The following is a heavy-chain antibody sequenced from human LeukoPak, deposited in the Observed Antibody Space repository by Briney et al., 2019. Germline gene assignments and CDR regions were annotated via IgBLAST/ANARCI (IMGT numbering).Heavy chain of an antibody. CDR3: ARGSSWSGFSYYMDV. CDR1: GYTFTSYD. CDR2: MNPNSGNT. D-gene: IGHD3-3*01. Sequence: GASVKVSCKASGYTFTSYDINWVRQATGQGLEWMGWMNPNSGNTGYAQKFQGRVTITRNTSISTAYMELSSLRSEDTAVYYCARGSSWSGFSYYMDVWGKGTTVTVSS. J-gene: IGHJ6*03. V-gene: IGHV1-8*03.